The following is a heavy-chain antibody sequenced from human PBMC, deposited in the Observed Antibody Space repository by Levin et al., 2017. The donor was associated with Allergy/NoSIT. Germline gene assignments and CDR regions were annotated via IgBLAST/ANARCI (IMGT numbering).Heavy chain of an antibody. D-gene: IGHD6-6*01. V-gene: IGHV5-51*01. J-gene: IGHJ6*02. Sequence: NAGGSLRLSCKVSGYSFTGYWIAWVRQMPGKGLEWMGIIYPDDSDARYSPSSQGQVTISVDKSISTAYLQWKSLKASDTAIYYCARNRAYSSSSPNSFYFYTLDVWGQGTTVTVSS. CDR1: GYSFTGYW. CDR3: ARNRAYSSSSPNSFYFYTLDV. CDR2: IYPDDSDA.